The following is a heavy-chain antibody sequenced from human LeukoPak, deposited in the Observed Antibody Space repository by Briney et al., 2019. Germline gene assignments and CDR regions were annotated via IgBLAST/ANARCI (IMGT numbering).Heavy chain of an antibody. V-gene: IGHV3-30*02. CDR2: IRYDGSNK. J-gene: IGHJ4*02. Sequence: GGSLRLSCAASGFTFSSYGMHWVRQAPGKGLEWVAFIRYDGSNKYYADPVKGRFTISRDNAKNSLYLQMNSLRAEDTAGYYCARASRGIAGLSDYWGQGTLVTVSS. CDR1: GFTFSSYG. D-gene: IGHD6-13*01. CDR3: ARASRGIAGLSDY.